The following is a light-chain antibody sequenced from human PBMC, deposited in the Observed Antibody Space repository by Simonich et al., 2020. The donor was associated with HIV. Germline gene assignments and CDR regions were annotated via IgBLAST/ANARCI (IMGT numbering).Light chain of an antibody. CDR3: QTWGTGIRV. CDR2: LNSDGSH. CDR1: SGHSSYA. Sequence: QLVLTQSPSASASLGASVKLTCTLSSGHSSYAIAWHQLQPEKGPRYLMKLNSDGSHSKGDGIPDRFSGSGSGAERYLTISSLQSEDEADYYCQTWGTGIRVFGGGTKLTVL. J-gene: IGLJ2*01. V-gene: IGLV4-69*01.